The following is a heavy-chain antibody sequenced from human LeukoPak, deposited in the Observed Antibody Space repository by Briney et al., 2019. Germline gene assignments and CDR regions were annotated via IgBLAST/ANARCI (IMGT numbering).Heavy chain of an antibody. CDR3: ARIFSGGPTGHAFDI. J-gene: IGHJ3*02. V-gene: IGHV3-48*02. Sequence: PGGSLRLSCAASGFTFSSYSMNWVRQAPGKGLEWVSYISSSSSTIYYADSVKGRFAISRDNAKNSLYLQMNSLRDEDTAVYYCARIFSGGPTGHAFDIWGQGTMVTVSS. CDR1: GFTFSSYS. CDR2: ISSSSSTI. D-gene: IGHD2-15*01.